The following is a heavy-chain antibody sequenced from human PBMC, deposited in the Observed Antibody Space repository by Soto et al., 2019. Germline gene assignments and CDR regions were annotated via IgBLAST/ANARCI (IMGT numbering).Heavy chain of an antibody. V-gene: IGHV5-51*01. J-gene: IGHJ6*02. CDR3: ARPHVETGWPKDEGNHALDV. CDR1: GYTFTNYW. CDR2: INPADSHT. Sequence: GESLKISCKGSGYTFTNYWIVWVRQVPGKGLEWLGIINPADSHTRYSPSFQGQVTVSVDKSIKTAYLQWSSLRASDSAMYYCARPHVETGWPKDEGNHALDVWGQGTTVTVSS. D-gene: IGHD5-18*01.